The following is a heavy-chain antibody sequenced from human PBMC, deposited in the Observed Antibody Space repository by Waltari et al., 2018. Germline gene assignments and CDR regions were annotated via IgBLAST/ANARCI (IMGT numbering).Heavy chain of an antibody. CDR1: GYTFSSYA. CDR3: ARDRDTSGFYGYFDY. Sequence: QVQLVPSGAEVKKPGASVPISCRPSGYTFSSYALTWVRQAPGQGLEWMGCISGYNGNTNFAQKFQGRVTMTTDTSTRTAYMELRSLRSDDTAVYYCARDRDTSGFYGYFDYWGQGTLVTVSS. V-gene: IGHV1-18*01. D-gene: IGHD3-22*01. J-gene: IGHJ4*02. CDR2: ISGYNGNT.